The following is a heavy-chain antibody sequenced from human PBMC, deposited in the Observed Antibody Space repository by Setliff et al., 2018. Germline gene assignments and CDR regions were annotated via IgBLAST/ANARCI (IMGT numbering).Heavy chain of an antibody. CDR2: ISGRGDST. V-gene: IGHV3-23*01. Sequence: GSLRLSCAASGFTFSSYAMTWVRQAPGKGLERVSAISGRGDSTFYEDAVKGRFTISRDNSKNTLYLQMNSLRAEDTAIYYCAEDWNPSTYWYTDYFDSWGQGTLVTVSS. J-gene: IGHJ4*02. D-gene: IGHD2-2*01. CDR1: GFTFSSYA. CDR3: AEDWNPSTYWYTDYFDS.